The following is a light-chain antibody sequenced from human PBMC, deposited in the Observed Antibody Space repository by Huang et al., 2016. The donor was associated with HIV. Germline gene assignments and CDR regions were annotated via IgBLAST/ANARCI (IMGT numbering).Light chain of an antibody. CDR1: QSISRSY. Sequence: IVLTQSPGTLSVSPGERAALSCRASQSISRSYLVWYQQKPGQAPRLLIYGASSRATGLPDRVSGSGSGRDFTLTISRLEPEDFAVYFCQQYHSSPVTFGQGTRLEIK. CDR2: GAS. J-gene: IGKJ5*01. CDR3: QQYHSSPVT. V-gene: IGKV3-20*01.